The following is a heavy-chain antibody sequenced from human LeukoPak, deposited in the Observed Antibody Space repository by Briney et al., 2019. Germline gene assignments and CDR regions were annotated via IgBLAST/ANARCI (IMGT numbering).Heavy chain of an antibody. Sequence: SQTLSLTCTVSGGSTTSHYWSWIRQPAGKGLDWIGYIYYSGGTNYNPSLKSRATISVDSSKKQFSLKVTSVTAADTGIYYCARVPDVIARPCDTWGPGTVVTVSS. V-gene: IGHV4-59*11. J-gene: IGHJ5*02. CDR1: GGSTTSHY. D-gene: IGHD1-1*01. CDR2: IYYSGGT. CDR3: ARVPDVIARPCDT.